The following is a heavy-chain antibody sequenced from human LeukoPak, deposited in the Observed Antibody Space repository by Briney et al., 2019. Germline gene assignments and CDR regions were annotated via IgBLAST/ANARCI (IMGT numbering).Heavy chain of an antibody. CDR3: ARSTAPGVYYYYYMDV. J-gene: IGHJ6*03. D-gene: IGHD5-18*01. CDR2: IIPIFGTA. CDR1: GGTFSSYA. V-gene: IGHV1-69*05. Sequence: GASVKVSCKASGGTFSSYAISWVRQAPGQGLEWMGRIIPIFGTANYAQKFQGRVTITTDESTSTAYMELSSLRSEDTAVYYCARSTAPGVYYYYYMDVWGKETTVTVSS.